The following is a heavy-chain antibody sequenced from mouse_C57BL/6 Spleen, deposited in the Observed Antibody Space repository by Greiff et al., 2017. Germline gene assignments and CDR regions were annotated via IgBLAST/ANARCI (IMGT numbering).Heavy chain of an antibody. CDR1: GYAFSSSW. J-gene: IGHJ4*01. CDR2: IYPGDGDT. CDR3: ERHYGNSYAMDY. V-gene: IGHV1-82*01. Sequence: QVQLQQSGPELVKPGASVKISCKASGYAFSSSWMNWVKQRPGKGLEWIGRIYPGDGDTNYNGKFKGKATLTADKSSSTAYMQLSSLTSEDSAVYFCERHYGNSYAMDYWGQGTSVTVSS. D-gene: IGHD2-1*01.